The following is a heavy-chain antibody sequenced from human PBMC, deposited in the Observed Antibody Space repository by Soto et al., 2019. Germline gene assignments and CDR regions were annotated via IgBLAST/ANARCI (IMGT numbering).Heavy chain of an antibody. D-gene: IGHD3-22*01. J-gene: IGHJ4*02. Sequence: PAGSLRLSCAASGFTFSSYSMNWVRQAPGKGLEWVSYISSSSSTIYYADSVKGRFTISRDNAKNSLYLQMNSLRDEDTAVYYCARHKGVNYYVSSGDPEFDYWGQGTLVTVS. CDR2: ISSSSSTI. CDR3: ARHKGVNYYVSSGDPEFDY. CDR1: GFTFSSYS. V-gene: IGHV3-48*02.